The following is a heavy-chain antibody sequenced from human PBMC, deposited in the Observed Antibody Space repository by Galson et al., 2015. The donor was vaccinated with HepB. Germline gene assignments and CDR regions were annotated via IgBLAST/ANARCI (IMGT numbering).Heavy chain of an antibody. Sequence: SVKVSCKASGYTFTSYDINWVRQATGQGLEWMGWMNPNSGNTGYAQKIQGRVTMTRNTSISTAYMELSSPRSEDTAVYYCARGSGFYCSSTSCYPAYYMDVWGKGTTVTVSS. CDR3: ARGSGFYCSSTSCYPAYYMDV. J-gene: IGHJ6*03. CDR2: MNPNSGNT. CDR1: GYTFTSYD. V-gene: IGHV1-8*01. D-gene: IGHD2-2*01.